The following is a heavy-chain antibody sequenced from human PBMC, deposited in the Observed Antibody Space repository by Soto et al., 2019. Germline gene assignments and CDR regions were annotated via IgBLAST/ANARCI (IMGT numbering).Heavy chain of an antibody. D-gene: IGHD2-8*01. CDR2: IQSGGTT. CDR1: GFSVSSKY. J-gene: IGHJ6*04. Sequence: EVQLVESGGDLVQPGGSLRLSCAASGFSVSSKYMSWVRQAPGKGLEWVSLIQSGGTTYYAGSVKGRFTISRDYSENTLFLQINSLIVEDTAVYYCTRDDVHFNGDRYHGVPMDVWGKGTTVTVSA. V-gene: IGHV3-66*01. CDR3: TRDDVHFNGDRYHGVPMDV.